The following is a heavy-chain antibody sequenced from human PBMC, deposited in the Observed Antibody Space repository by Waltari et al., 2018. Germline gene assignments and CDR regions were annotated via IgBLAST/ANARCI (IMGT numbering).Heavy chain of an antibody. J-gene: IGHJ4*02. Sequence: QLQLQESGPRLVRSSETLSLTCTVSGGSISTRTHSWAWIRQPPGKGPEWIGSVYYNGQSYYNPSLESRVTMSVDTSKNHFALDLESVSTPDTSIYFCARSFGGSGSYKFDYWGQGILVTVSS. CDR2: VYYNGQS. CDR1: GGSISTRTHS. D-gene: IGHD3-10*01. CDR3: ARSFGGSGSYKFDY. V-gene: IGHV4-39*02.